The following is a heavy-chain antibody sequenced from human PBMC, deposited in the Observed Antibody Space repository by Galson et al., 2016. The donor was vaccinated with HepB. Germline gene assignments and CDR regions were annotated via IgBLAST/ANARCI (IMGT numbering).Heavy chain of an antibody. Sequence: SLRLSCAASGFTFTNDAMSWVRQAPGKGLEWVSSISESGATIHYADSAKGGFTISRDNSENMLYLQMNSLRAEDTAVYYCAKSVLGRDMAFDYWGQGTLVTVSS. CDR3: AKSVLGRDMAFDY. D-gene: IGHD2-21*01. V-gene: IGHV3-23*01. CDR2: ISESGATI. CDR1: GFTFTNDA. J-gene: IGHJ4*02.